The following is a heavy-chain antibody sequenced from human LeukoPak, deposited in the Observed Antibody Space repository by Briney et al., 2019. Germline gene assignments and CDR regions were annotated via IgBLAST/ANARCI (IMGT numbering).Heavy chain of an antibody. D-gene: IGHD3-22*01. J-gene: IGHJ4*02. Sequence: GTSVKVSCKASGFTFTSSAMQWVRQARGQRLEWIGWIVVGSGNTNYAQKSQERVTITRDMSTSTAYMELSSLRSEDTAVYYCAADPYDSSGYPAFWGQGTLVTVSS. CDR2: IVVGSGNT. CDR3: AADPYDSSGYPAF. CDR1: GFTFTSSA. V-gene: IGHV1-58*02.